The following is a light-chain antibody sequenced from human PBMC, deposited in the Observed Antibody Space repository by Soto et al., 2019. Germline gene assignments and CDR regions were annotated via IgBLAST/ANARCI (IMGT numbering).Light chain of an antibody. Sequence: EIVLTQSPGTLSLSPGERATLSCRASQSINSRYLAWYQQKPGQAPRLIIYGASSRATGIPDRFSGSGSGTDFTLTISRLEPEDFAVYYGQQFGSSPGFTFGPGTKVDIK. CDR3: QQFGSSPGFT. J-gene: IGKJ3*01. V-gene: IGKV3-20*01. CDR1: QSINSRY. CDR2: GAS.